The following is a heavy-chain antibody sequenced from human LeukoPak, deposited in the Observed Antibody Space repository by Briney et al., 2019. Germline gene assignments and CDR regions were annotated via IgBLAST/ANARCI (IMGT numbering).Heavy chain of an antibody. J-gene: IGHJ3*02. CDR1: GFTFDDYA. CDR3: ARGITFGGVIVNVFDI. V-gene: IGHV3-9*01. CDR2: ISWNSGSI. Sequence: PGRSLRLSCAASGFTFDDYAMHWVRQAPGKGLEWVSGISWNSGSIGYADSVKGRFTISRDNAKNSLYLQMNSLRAEDTAVYYCARGITFGGVIVNVFDIWGQGTMVTVSS. D-gene: IGHD3-16*02.